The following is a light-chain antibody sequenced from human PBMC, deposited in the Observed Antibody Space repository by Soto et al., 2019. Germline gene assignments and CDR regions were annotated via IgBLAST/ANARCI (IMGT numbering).Light chain of an antibody. CDR3: RSYTISVTPDV. CDR1: SSDVGGYNY. Sequence: QSALTQPASVSGSPGQSITISCTGTSSDVGGYNYVFLYQQHPGKAPKLLIYEVTNRPSGFSNCFSCSESGNTASLTISGLQTEDDDAYYCRSYTISVTPDVFGTGTKVTVL. V-gene: IGLV2-14*01. J-gene: IGLJ1*01. CDR2: EVT.